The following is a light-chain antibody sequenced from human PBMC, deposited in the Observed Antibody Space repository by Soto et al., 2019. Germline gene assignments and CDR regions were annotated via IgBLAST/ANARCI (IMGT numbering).Light chain of an antibody. CDR1: QSVLYSSNNKNY. CDR3: QQYNNWPPALT. V-gene: IGKV4-1*01. J-gene: IGKJ4*01. CDR2: WAS. Sequence: DIVMTQSPDSLAVSLGERATINCKSSQSVLYSSNNKNYLAWYQQKPGQPPKVLIYWASTRESGVPDRFSGSGSGTHFTLTISSLQSEDFAVYYCQQYNNWPPALTFGGGTKVDIK.